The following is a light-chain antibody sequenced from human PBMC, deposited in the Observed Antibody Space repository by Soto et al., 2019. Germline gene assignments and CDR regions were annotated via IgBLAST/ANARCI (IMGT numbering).Light chain of an antibody. Sequence: VLTQSPGTLSLSPGERATLSCRASQSVSSSYLAWYQQKPGQAPRLLIYGASSRATGIPDRFSGSGSGTDFTLTISRLEPEDFAVYYCQQYGSSPWTFGQGTKVDIK. CDR3: QQYGSSPWT. CDR1: QSVSSSY. V-gene: IGKV3-20*01. J-gene: IGKJ1*01. CDR2: GAS.